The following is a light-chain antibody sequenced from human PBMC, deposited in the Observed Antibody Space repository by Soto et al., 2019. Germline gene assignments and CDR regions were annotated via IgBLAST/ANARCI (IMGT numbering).Light chain of an antibody. CDR2: GAS. J-gene: IGKJ1*01. CDR3: QQYNNWPRT. Sequence: EIVMTQSAATLSVSPGERATLSCRASQSVSNNYLAWYQQKTGQAPRLLIYGASNRATGIPDRFSGSGSGTDFTLTISRLQSEDFAVYYCQQYNNWPRTFGQGTKVDIK. V-gene: IGKV3D-15*01. CDR1: QSVSNN.